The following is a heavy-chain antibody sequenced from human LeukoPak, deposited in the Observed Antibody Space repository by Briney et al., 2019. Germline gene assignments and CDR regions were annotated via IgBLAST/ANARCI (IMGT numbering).Heavy chain of an antibody. Sequence: GGSLRLSCAASGFTFSSYSMNWVRQAPGKGLEWVANIKQDGSEKYYVDSVKGRFTISRDNAKNSLYLQMNSLRAEDTAVYYCAKDMYSSSWYLFGALDYWGQGTLVTVSS. CDR3: AKDMYSSSWYLFGALDY. CDR1: GFTFSSYS. CDR2: IKQDGSEK. D-gene: IGHD6-13*01. J-gene: IGHJ4*02. V-gene: IGHV3-7*01.